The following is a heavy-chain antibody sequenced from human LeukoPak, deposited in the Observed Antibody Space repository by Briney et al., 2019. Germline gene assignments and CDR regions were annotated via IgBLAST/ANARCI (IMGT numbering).Heavy chain of an antibody. CDR3: AREGSQDVDEVVFDI. Sequence: SETLSLTCTVSGGSISSGDYYWSWIRQPAGKGLEWIGRIYTNGSTNYNPSLKSRVTMSVDTSKNQFSLKLSSVTAADTAVYYCAREGSQDVDEVVFDIWGQGTMVTVSS. D-gene: IGHD2-15*01. CDR1: GGSISSGDYY. J-gene: IGHJ3*02. CDR2: IYTNGST. V-gene: IGHV4-61*02.